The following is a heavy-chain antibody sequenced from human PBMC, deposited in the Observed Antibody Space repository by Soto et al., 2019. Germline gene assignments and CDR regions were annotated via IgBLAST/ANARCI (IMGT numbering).Heavy chain of an antibody. Sequence: QVQLVESGGGVVQPGRSLRLSCAASGFTFSSYAMHWVRQAPGKGLEWVAVISYDGSNKYYADFVKGRFTISRDNSKNTLYLQMNSLRAEDTAVYYCARDHYGGNAFDIWGQGTMVTVSS. CDR2: ISYDGSNK. CDR3: ARDHYGGNAFDI. D-gene: IGHD4-17*01. V-gene: IGHV3-30-3*01. CDR1: GFTFSSYA. J-gene: IGHJ3*02.